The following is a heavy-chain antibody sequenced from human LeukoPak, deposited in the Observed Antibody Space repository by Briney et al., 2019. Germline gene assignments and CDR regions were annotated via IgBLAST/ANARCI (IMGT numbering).Heavy chain of an antibody. CDR3: ASLYWNDDY. V-gene: IGHV4-34*01. J-gene: IGHJ4*02. CDR2: INHSGST. D-gene: IGHD1-1*01. Sequence: SETLSLTCAVYGGSFSGYYWSWIRQPPGEGLEWIGEINHSGSTNYNPSLKRRVTISVDTSKNQFSLKLSSVTAADTAVYYCASLYWNDDYWGQGTLVTVSS. CDR1: GGSFSGYY.